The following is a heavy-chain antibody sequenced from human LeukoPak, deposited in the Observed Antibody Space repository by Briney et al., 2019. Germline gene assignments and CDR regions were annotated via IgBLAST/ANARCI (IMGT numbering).Heavy chain of an antibody. J-gene: IGHJ5*02. Sequence: NPSETLSLTCTVSGGSISSYYWSWIRQPPGKGLEWIGYIYYSGSTNYNPSLKSRVTISVDTSKNQFSLKLSSVTAADTAVYYCARGYYDSSGYYPWGQGTLVTVSS. V-gene: IGHV4-59*01. CDR3: ARGYYDSSGYYP. D-gene: IGHD3-22*01. CDR2: IYYSGST. CDR1: GGSISSYY.